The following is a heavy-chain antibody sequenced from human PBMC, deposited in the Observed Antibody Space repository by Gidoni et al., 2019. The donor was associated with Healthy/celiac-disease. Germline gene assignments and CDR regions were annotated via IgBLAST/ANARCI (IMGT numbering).Heavy chain of an antibody. Sequence: EVQLVESGGGLVQPGGSLRLSCAASGFPFSSYAMSWVRQAPGKGLVWVSAISGSGGSTYYADSVKGRFTISRDNSKNTLYLQMNSLRAEDTAVYYCAKVRLSQQWLAYWGQGTLVTVSS. V-gene: IGHV3-23*04. CDR2: ISGSGGST. CDR1: GFPFSSYA. J-gene: IGHJ4*02. D-gene: IGHD6-19*01. CDR3: AKVRLSQQWLAY.